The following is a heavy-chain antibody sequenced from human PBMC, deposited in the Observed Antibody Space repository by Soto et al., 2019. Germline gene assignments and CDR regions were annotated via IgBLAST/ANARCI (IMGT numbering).Heavy chain of an antibody. CDR2: ISGSGGST. CDR3: AKSIYYDSSNDAFDI. CDR1: GFTFSSYA. Sequence: GGSLRLSCAASGFTFSSYAMSWVRQAPGKGLEWVSAISGSGGSTYYADSVKGRFTISRDNSKNTLYLQMNSLRVEDTAVYYCAKSIYYDSSNDAFDIWGQGTMVTVSS. J-gene: IGHJ3*02. V-gene: IGHV3-23*01. D-gene: IGHD3-22*01.